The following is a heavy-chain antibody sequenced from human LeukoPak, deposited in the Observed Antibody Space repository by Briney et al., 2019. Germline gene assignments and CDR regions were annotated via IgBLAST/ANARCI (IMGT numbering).Heavy chain of an antibody. D-gene: IGHD2-2*01. J-gene: IGHJ4*02. CDR3: ARAIPPPHCTTITCFKPFNY. Sequence: ASVKVSCKASGYTFTSYDINWVRQATGQGLEWMGWMNPNSGNTGYAQKFQGRVTFTRNTSISTAYMDLSSLRSEDTAVYYCARAIPPPHCTTITCFKPFNYWGQGTLVTVSS. V-gene: IGHV1-8*03. CDR2: MNPNSGNT. CDR1: GYTFTSYD.